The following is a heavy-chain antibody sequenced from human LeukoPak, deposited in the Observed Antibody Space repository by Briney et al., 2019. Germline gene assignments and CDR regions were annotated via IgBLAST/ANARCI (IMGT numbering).Heavy chain of an antibody. Sequence: SETLSLTCTVSGGSISSSSYYWGWIRQPPGKGLEWIGSIYYSGSTYYNPSLKSRVTISVDTSKNQFSLKLSSVTAADTAVYYCARAGGYYGSGSQPTNFDYWGQGTLVTVSS. V-gene: IGHV4-39*07. D-gene: IGHD3-10*01. CDR2: IYYSGST. CDR3: ARAGGYYGSGSQPTNFDY. CDR1: GGSISSSSYY. J-gene: IGHJ4*02.